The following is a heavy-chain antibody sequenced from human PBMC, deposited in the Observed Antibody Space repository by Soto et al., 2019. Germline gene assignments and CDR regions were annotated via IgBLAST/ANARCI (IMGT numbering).Heavy chain of an antibody. Sequence: QVQLVQSGAEVKKPGSSVKVSCKASGGTFSSYAISWVRQAPGQGIEWMGGIIPIFGTANYAQKFQGRVTITADESTSTAYMELSSLRTEDTAVYYCATRTRPRSLRFLGGMDVWGQGTTVTVSS. J-gene: IGHJ6*02. V-gene: IGHV1-69*01. CDR1: GGTFSSYA. CDR3: ATRTRPRSLRFLGGMDV. D-gene: IGHD3-3*01. CDR2: IIPIFGTA.